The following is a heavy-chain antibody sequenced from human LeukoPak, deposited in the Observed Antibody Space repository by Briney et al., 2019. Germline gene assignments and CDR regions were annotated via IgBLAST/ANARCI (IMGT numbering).Heavy chain of an antibody. CDR3: ARASGYYSDGMDV. Sequence: GGSLRLSCAASGFTFSTYNMNWVRQAPGKGLEWVSSITSSSSYIYYTDSLRGRFTFSRDDAKNSLYLQMNSLRAEDTAVYYCARASGYYSDGMDVWGRGTTVTVSS. CDR1: GFTFSTYN. V-gene: IGHV3-21*01. D-gene: IGHD5-12*01. CDR2: ITSSSSYI. J-gene: IGHJ6*02.